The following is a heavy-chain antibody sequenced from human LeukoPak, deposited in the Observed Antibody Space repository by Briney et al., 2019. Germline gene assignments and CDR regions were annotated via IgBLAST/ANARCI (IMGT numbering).Heavy chain of an antibody. CDR1: GGSISSSSYY. V-gene: IGHV4-61*05. CDR3: ARGSGSYYPYYYGIDV. D-gene: IGHD3-10*01. CDR2: IYYSGTT. J-gene: IGHJ6*02. Sequence: PSETLSLTCTVSGGSISSSSYYWGWIRQPPGKGLEWIGYIYYSGTTNYNPSLKSRGTISIDTSKDQFSLKMTSVTAADTAVYYCARGSGSYYPYYYGIDVWGQGTTVTVSS.